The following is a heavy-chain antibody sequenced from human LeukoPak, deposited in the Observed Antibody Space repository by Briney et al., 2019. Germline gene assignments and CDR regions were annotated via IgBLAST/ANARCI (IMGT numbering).Heavy chain of an antibody. Sequence: GRSLRLSCAASGFTFSSYAMHWVRQAPGKGLEWVAVISYDGSNKYYADSVKGRFTISRDNSKNTLNLQMNSLRAEDTAVYYCARDVGGYSSSWYPPTGFDPWGQGTLVTVSS. CDR2: ISYDGSNK. CDR3: ARDVGGYSSSWYPPTGFDP. CDR1: GFTFSSYA. J-gene: IGHJ5*02. D-gene: IGHD6-13*01. V-gene: IGHV3-30-3*01.